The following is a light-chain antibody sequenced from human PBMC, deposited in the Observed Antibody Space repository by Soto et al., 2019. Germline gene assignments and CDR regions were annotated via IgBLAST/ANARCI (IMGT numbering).Light chain of an antibody. Sequence: LSQSADTLSLKPGERATLSCRASQTVSSNYLAWCQQRPGQAPRLLIYGASTRAAGIPDRFSGSGSGTDFTLTITRLEPEDSAVYFCQQYTGPPTPFGQRGLLEV. V-gene: IGKV3-20*01. J-gene: IGKJ5*01. CDR3: QQYTGPPTP. CDR1: QTVSSNY. CDR2: GAS.